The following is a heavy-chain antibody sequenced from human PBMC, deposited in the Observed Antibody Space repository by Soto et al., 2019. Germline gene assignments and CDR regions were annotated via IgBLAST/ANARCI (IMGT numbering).Heavy chain of an antibody. CDR1: GGTFSSYT. D-gene: IGHD2-15*01. CDR3: ARAYCSGGSCAHYYYYYMDV. Sequence: QVQLVQSGAEVKKPGSSVKVSCKASGGTFSSYTISWVRQAPGQGLEWMGRIIPILGIANYAQKFQGRVTITADKSTSTAYMELSSLRSEDTAVYYCARAYCSGGSCAHYYYYYMDVWGKGTPVTVSS. CDR2: IIPILGIA. V-gene: IGHV1-69*02. J-gene: IGHJ6*03.